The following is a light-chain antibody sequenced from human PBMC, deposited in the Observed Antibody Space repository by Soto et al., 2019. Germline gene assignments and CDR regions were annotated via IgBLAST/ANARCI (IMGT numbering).Light chain of an antibody. J-gene: IGKJ1*01. CDR2: DSS. V-gene: IGKV3-20*01. CDR1: QSVSSH. CDR3: QQYGSSPQT. Sequence: THSAATLSVYPKDNATLSCRASQSVSSHVVWYQQKPGQAPRLLISDSSTRAPGIPARFSGSGSGTDFTLTISRLEPEDFAVYYCQQYGSSPQTFGQGTKV.